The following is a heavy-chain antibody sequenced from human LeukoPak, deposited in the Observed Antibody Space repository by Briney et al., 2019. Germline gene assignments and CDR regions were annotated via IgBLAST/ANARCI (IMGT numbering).Heavy chain of an antibody. Sequence: PGGSLRLSCATSGFSFSSYAMSWVRQAPGQGLEWVSAIAGSSVAAGRSSTYYADSVTGRFTISRDNSKNTLYLQMNSLRADDTAVYYCAKTSTITNFPWESWFDSWGQGTLVTVSS. D-gene: IGHD3-3*01. CDR2: IAGSSVAAGRSST. J-gene: IGHJ5*01. V-gene: IGHV3-23*01. CDR1: GFSFSSYA. CDR3: AKTSTITNFPWESWFDS.